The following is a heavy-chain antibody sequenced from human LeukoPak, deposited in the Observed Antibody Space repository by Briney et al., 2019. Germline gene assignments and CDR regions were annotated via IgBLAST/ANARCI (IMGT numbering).Heavy chain of an antibody. CDR2: TYYSSKWFN. Sequence: SQTLSLTCAISGDSVSSNSAAWNWIRQSPSRGLEWLGRTYYSSKWFNNYAVSVKSRMSINPDTSKNQFSLHLNSVTPEDTAVYYCAREYTDAFDIWGQGTMVTVSS. V-gene: IGHV6-1*01. CDR3: AREYTDAFDI. J-gene: IGHJ3*02. D-gene: IGHD1-1*01. CDR1: GDSVSSNSAA.